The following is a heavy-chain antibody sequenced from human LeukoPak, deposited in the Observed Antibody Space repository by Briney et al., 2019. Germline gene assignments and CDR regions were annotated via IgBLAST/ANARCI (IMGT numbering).Heavy chain of an antibody. D-gene: IGHD3-10*01. CDR3: EVLLWFGEPKDYYYYMDV. J-gene: IGHJ6*03. CDR1: GFTFSSYA. CDR2: ISGSGGST. Sequence: PGGSLRLSCAASGFTFSSYAMSWVRQAPGKGLEWVSVISGSGGSTYYADSVKGRFTISRDNSKNTLYLQMNSLRAEDTAVYYCEVLLWFGEPKDYYYYMDVWGKGTTVTVSS. V-gene: IGHV3-23*01.